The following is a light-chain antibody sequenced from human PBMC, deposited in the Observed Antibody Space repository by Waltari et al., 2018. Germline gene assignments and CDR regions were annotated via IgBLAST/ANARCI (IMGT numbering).Light chain of an antibody. J-gene: IGLJ3*02. Sequence: QSALTQPAPVSGSPGQSITISCTGTSTNVGGYDLVSWYPFRPGRVPKLLIYEVIKRPSGVSDRFSGPKSEHTASLTISRLQAEDEAAYYCCSYAGSAPRLVFGGGTNLTVL. V-gene: IGLV2-23*02. CDR2: EVI. CDR3: CSYAGSAPRLV. CDR1: STNVGGYDL.